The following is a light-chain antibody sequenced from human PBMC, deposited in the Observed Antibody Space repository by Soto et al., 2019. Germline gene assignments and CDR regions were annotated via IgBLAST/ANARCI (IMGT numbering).Light chain of an antibody. J-gene: IGKJ1*01. CDR1: QSVSSR. Sequence: IRMTQSPATLSVSEGERVTLSCRASQSVSSRLAWYQQKRGQAPRLLIYDASTMASGIPARFSGSGSGTEFNLTISSLQSEDFAMYYCRQYNNWPPETFGQGTKVDIK. CDR2: DAS. CDR3: RQYNNWPPET. V-gene: IGKV3-15*01.